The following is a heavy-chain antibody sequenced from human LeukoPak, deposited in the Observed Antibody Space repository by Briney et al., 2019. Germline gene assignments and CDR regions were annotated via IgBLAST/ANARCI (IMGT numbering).Heavy chain of an antibody. CDR1: GYTFTGYY. J-gene: IGHJ4*02. CDR3: ARVQWGDDNRGIDY. V-gene: IGHV1-2*02. D-gene: IGHD3-10*01. CDR2: INPNSGGT. Sequence: ASVKVSCKASGYTFTGYYMHWVRQAPGQGLEWMGWINPNSGGTNYAQKFQGRVTMTRDTSISTAYMELSRLRSDDTAVYYCARVQWGDDNRGIDYWGQGTLVTVSS.